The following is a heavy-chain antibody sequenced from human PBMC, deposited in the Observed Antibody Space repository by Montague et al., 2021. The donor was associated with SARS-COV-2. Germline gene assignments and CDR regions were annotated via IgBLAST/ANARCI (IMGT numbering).Heavy chain of an antibody. CDR1: GGSVSSCSYD. J-gene: IGHJ4*01. CDR2: VSDSGST. Sequence: SETLSLTCSVSGGSVSSCSYDWGRMRQSKGKGLEWIGTVSDSGSTSYYLYIRSRVTISVDKNQNQFYLKLSSVTDADTAVYYWAGSLSGNQERGDYWGHGTPVTVSS. D-gene: IGHD1-26*01. CDR3: AGSLSGNQERGDY. V-gene: IGHV4-39*07.